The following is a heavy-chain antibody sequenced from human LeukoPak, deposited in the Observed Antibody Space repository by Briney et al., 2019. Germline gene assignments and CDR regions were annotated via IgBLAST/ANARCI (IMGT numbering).Heavy chain of an antibody. V-gene: IGHV3-53*01. D-gene: IGHD6-13*01. Sequence: GGSLRLSCTVSGFTVTSNSMSWVRQAPGKGLEWVSFIYSGSTHYSDSVKGRFTISRDNAKNSLYLQMNSLRAEDTAVYYCAREASSSWYHNWFDPWGQGTLVTVSS. CDR3: AREASSSWYHNWFDP. CDR1: GFTVTSNS. CDR2: IYSGST. J-gene: IGHJ5*02.